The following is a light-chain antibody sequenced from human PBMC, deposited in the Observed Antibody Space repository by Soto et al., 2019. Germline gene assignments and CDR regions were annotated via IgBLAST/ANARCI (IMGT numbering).Light chain of an antibody. CDR3: QQYNNWPPIT. CDR1: QSISSW. Sequence: DIQMTQSPSTLSASVGDRVTITCRASQSISSWLAWYPQKPGKAPKLLINKASSLESGVPSRFSGSGSGTEFTLSISSLQSEDFAVYYCQQYNNWPPITFGQGTRLEIK. J-gene: IGKJ5*01. CDR2: KAS. V-gene: IGKV1-5*03.